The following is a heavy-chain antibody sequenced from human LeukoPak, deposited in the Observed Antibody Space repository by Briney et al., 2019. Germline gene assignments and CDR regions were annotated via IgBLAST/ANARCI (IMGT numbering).Heavy chain of an antibody. J-gene: IGHJ4*02. V-gene: IGHV1-24*01. CDR1: GYTLTELS. D-gene: IGHD5-18*01. CDR3: ATGGRDTAMVTGAISCFDY. CDR2: FDPEDGET. Sequence: ASVKVSCKVSGYTLTELSMHWVRQAPGKGLEWMGGFDPEDGETIYAQKFQGKVTMTEDTSTDTAYMELSSLRSEDTAVYYCATGGRDTAMVTGAISCFDYWGQGTLVTVSS.